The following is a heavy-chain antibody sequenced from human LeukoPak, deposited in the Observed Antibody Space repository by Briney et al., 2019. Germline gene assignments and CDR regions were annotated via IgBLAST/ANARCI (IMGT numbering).Heavy chain of an antibody. CDR2: MKGDGSEK. D-gene: IGHD3-16*01. CDR1: GFTFTTYW. J-gene: IGHJ3*01. CDR3: ARPAYTAAYDL. V-gene: IGHV3-7*01. Sequence: GGSLRLSCAASGFTFTTYWMTWVRQAPGKGLEWVANMKGDGSEKHYVDSVKGRFTISRDNAKNSLYLQMNSLRAEDTAVYYCARPAYTAAYDLWGQGTMVTVSS.